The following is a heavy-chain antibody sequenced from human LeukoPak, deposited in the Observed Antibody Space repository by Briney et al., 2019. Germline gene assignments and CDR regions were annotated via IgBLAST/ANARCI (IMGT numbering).Heavy chain of an antibody. CDR1: GFTFRSYW. J-gene: IGHJ5*02. CDR3: PRDSTGYFP. V-gene: IGHV3-7*03. Sequence: GGSLRLSWEASGFTFRSYWMSWVRQAPGKGLEGVANIKTDGSEKYYVDSVKGRFTISRDNAKNSLYLQMNSLRAEDTAVYYCPRDSTGYFPWGQGTLVIVSS. CDR2: IKTDGSEK. D-gene: IGHD3-9*01.